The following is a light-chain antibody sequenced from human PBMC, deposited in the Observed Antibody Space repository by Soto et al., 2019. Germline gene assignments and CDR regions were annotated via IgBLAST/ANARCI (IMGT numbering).Light chain of an antibody. CDR1: SSDIGSYNY. J-gene: IGLJ1*01. CDR2: QLT. CDR3: LAYAGNDLHV. V-gene: IGLV2-8*01. Sequence: QSALTQPPSASGSPGQSVTISCTGTSSDIGSYNYVSWYQQHPGRAPKLIIYQLTQRPSGVPDRFSGSRSGYTASLIVSGLQAEDEADYYCLAYAGNDLHVFGTGTKLTVL.